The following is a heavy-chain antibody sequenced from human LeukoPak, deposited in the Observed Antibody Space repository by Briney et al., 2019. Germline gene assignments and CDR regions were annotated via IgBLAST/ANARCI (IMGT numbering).Heavy chain of an antibody. Sequence: ASVKVSCKASGYTFTSYGISWVRQAPGQGLEWMGWISAYNGNTNYAQKLQGRVTMTTDTSTSTAYMELRSLRSDDTAVYYCAREPGYYYDSSGPYNAFDIWGQGTMVTVSS. V-gene: IGHV1-18*01. J-gene: IGHJ3*02. D-gene: IGHD3-22*01. CDR3: AREPGYYYDSSGPYNAFDI. CDR1: GYTFTSYG. CDR2: ISAYNGNT.